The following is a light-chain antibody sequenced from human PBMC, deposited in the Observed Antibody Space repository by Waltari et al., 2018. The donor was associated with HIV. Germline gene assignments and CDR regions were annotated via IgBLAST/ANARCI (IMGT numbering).Light chain of an antibody. CDR3: GADLGSGSNFVYV. CDR1: SGYSNYK. V-gene: IGLV9-49*01. Sequence: QPVLTQPPSASASLGASVPLTCTLSSGYSNYKVDWYQQTPGKGPRFVLRVGTGGIVGSKGDGIPDRFSVLGSGLNRYLTIKNIQEEDESDYHCGADLGSGSNFVYVFGTGTKVTVL. J-gene: IGLJ1*01. CDR2: VGTGGIVG.